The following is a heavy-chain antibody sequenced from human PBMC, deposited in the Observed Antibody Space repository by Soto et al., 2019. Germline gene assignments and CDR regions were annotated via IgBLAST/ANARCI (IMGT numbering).Heavy chain of an antibody. CDR1: GYTFTGYY. D-gene: IGHD2-15*01. CDR2: INPNSGGT. CDR3: ARAVLAARYYFDY. V-gene: IGHV1-2*04. Sequence: ASVKVSCKASGYTFTGYYMHWVRQAPGQGLEWMGWINPNSGGTNYAQKFQGWVSMTRDTSISTAYMELSRLRSDATAVYYCARAVLAARYYFDYWGQGTLVTVSS. J-gene: IGHJ4*02.